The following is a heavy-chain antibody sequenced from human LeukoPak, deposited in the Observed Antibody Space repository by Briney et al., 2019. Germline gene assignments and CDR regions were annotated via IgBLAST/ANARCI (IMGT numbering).Heavy chain of an antibody. J-gene: IGHJ4*02. V-gene: IGHV3-30*04. CDR3: AADYYDSSLNY. D-gene: IGHD3-22*01. CDR1: GFTFSSYA. CDR2: ISYDGSNK. Sequence: GGSLRLSCAASGFTFSSYAMHWVRQAPGKGLEWVAVISYDGSNKYYADSVKGRFTISRDNSKNTLYLQMNSLRAEDTAVYYCAADYYDSSLNYWGQGTLVTVSS.